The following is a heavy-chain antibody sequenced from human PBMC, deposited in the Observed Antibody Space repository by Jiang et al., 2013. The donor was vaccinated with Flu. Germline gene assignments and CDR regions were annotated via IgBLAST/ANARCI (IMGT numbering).Heavy chain of an antibody. Sequence: SGAEVKKPGASVKVSCKASGYTFTSYGISWVRQAPGQGLEWMGWISAYNGNTNYAQKLQGRVTMTTDTSTSTAYMELRSLRSADTAVYYCARDYGYYDSSGYNRLGGGXYYYGMDVWGQG. D-gene: IGHD3-22*01. CDR2: ISAYNGNT. CDR3: ARDYGYYDSSGYNRLGGGXYYYGMDV. CDR1: GYTFTSYG. J-gene: IGHJ6*02. V-gene: IGHV1-18*01.